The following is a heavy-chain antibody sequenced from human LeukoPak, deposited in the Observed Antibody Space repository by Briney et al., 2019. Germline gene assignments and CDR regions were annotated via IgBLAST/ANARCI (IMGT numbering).Heavy chain of an antibody. J-gene: IGHJ4*02. CDR1: GFTFSDYY. D-gene: IGHD3-22*01. CDR2: ISSSGSTI. Sequence: KTGGSLRLSCAASGFTFSDYYMSWIRQAPGKGLEWVSYISSSGSTIYYADSVKGRFTISRDNAKNSLYLQMNSLRAEDTALYHCARARVRGPIYYYDSSGPYDYWGQGTLVTVSS. V-gene: IGHV3-11*01. CDR3: ARARVRGPIYYYDSSGPYDY.